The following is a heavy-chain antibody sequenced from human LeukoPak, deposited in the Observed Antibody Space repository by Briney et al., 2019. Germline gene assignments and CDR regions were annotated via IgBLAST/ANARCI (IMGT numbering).Heavy chain of an antibody. CDR3: ARVKQQGTLFDY. V-gene: IGHV3-21*01. CDR2: ISSSSSYI. Sequence: GGSLRLSCAASGFTFSSYSMNWVRQAPGKGLEWVSSISSSSSYIYYADSVKGRFTISRDNAKNSLYLQMNSLRAEDTAVYYCARVKQQGTLFDYWGQGTLVTVSS. J-gene: IGHJ4*02. D-gene: IGHD6-13*01. CDR1: GFTFSSYS.